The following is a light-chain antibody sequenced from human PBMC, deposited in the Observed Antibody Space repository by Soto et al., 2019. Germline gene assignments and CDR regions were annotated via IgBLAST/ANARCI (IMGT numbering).Light chain of an antibody. CDR1: SSNIGAGYD. Sequence: QSVLTQPPSVSXAPGQRVTISCTGSSSNIGAGYDVHWYQQLPGTAPKLLIYGNNNRPSGVPDRFSGSKSGTSASLAVTGLQAEDEADHYCQSYATGLSVLYVFGTGTKVTVL. J-gene: IGLJ1*01. V-gene: IGLV1-40*01. CDR3: QSYATGLSVLYV. CDR2: GNN.